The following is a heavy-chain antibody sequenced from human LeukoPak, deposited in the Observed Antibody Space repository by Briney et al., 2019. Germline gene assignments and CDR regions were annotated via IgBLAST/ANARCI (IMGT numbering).Heavy chain of an antibody. V-gene: IGHV3-21*01. CDR1: GFTFSSYS. J-gene: IGHJ4*02. CDR2: ISSSSSYI. Sequence: PGGSLRLSCAASGFTFSSYSMNWVRQAPGKGLEWVSSISSSSSYIYYADSVKGRFTISRDNAKNSLYLQMNSLRAEDTAVYYCARVPHYYDSSGYFHPLGYWGQGTLVTVSS. D-gene: IGHD3-22*01. CDR3: ARVPHYYDSSGYFHPLGY.